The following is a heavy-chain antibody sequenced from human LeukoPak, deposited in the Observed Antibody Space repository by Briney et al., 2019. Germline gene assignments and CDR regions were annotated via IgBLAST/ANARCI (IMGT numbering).Heavy chain of an antibody. J-gene: IGHJ6*03. CDR3: ARDGYRLSGYFYYMDV. D-gene: IGHD2-2*03. Sequence: ASVKVSCKASGYTLASFGITWVRQAPGQGLEWRGSINTHNGDTNYAQKLQGRVTMTTDTSTNTAYMELRSLRSDDTAVYYCARDGYRLSGYFYYMDVWGKGTTVTVSS. V-gene: IGHV1-18*01. CDR1: GYTLASFG. CDR2: INTHNGDT.